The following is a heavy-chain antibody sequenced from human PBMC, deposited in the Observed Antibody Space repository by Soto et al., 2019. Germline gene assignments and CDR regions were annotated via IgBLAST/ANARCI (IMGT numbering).Heavy chain of an antibody. D-gene: IGHD3-16*01. CDR2: ISWDGGST. J-gene: IGHJ6*02. Sequence: GGSLRLSCAASGFTFDDYAMHWVRQAPGKGLEWVSLISWDGGSTYYADSVKGRFTISRDNSKNSLYLQMNSQRAEDTALYYCTKDGSGEDYGMDVWGQGTTVTVSS. CDR3: TKDGSGEDYGMDV. V-gene: IGHV3-43D*04. CDR1: GFTFDDYA.